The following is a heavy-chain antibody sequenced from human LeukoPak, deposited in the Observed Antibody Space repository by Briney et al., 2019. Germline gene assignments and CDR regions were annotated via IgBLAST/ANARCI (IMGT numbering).Heavy chain of an antibody. CDR2: ITGSGGST. CDR1: GFTFSTYA. Sequence: GGSLRLSCAASGFTFSTYAISWVRQAPGKGLEWVSAITGSGGSTYYADSVKGWFTISRDNSKNTLYMQMNSMGADDTAVYYCTKGNWRYFDYWGQGTLVTVSS. D-gene: IGHD1-1*01. V-gene: IGHV3-23*01. J-gene: IGHJ4*02. CDR3: TKGNWRYFDY.